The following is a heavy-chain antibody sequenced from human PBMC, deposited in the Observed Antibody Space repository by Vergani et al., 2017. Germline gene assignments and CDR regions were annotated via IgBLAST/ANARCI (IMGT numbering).Heavy chain of an antibody. J-gene: IGHJ5*02. CDR3: ARGGYDFWSGYYRAGWFDP. CDR1: GGSISSGSYY. V-gene: IGHV4-61*02. Sequence: QVQLQESGPGLVKPSQTLSLTCTVSGGSISSGSYYWSWIRQPAGKGLEWIWRIYTIGSTNYNPSLKSRVTMSVDTSKNQFSLQLSSVTAADTAVYYCARGGYDFWSGYYRAGWFDPWGQGTLVTVSS. D-gene: IGHD3-3*01. CDR2: IYTIGST.